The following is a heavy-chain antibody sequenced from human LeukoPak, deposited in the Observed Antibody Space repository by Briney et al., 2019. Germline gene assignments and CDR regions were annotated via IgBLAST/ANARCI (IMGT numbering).Heavy chain of an antibody. CDR1: GYTFTSYG. CDR3: ARCRPGDLRGYYFDY. D-gene: IGHD3-16*01. CDR2: ISAYNGNT. Sequence: ASVTVSFKASGYTFTSYGISWVRQAPGQGLEWMGWISAYNGNTNYAQKLQGRVTMTTDTSTSTAYMELRSLRSDDTAVYYCARCRPGDLRGYYFDYWGQGTLVTVST. J-gene: IGHJ4*02. V-gene: IGHV1-18*01.